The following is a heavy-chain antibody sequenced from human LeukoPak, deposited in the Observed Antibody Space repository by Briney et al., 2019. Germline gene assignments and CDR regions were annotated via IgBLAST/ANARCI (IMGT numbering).Heavy chain of an antibody. V-gene: IGHV4-59*01. Sequence: PSGTLSLTCTVSGGSIRSYYWSWIRQPPGKGLEWIGYIYNSGSTNYNPSLKSRVTISVDTSKNQFSLKLTSVTAADTAVYYCARVYYSSSYDYWYFDLWGRGTLVTVSS. CDR3: ARVYYSSSYDYWYFDL. D-gene: IGHD6-13*01. CDR2: IYNSGST. CDR1: GGSIRSYY. J-gene: IGHJ2*01.